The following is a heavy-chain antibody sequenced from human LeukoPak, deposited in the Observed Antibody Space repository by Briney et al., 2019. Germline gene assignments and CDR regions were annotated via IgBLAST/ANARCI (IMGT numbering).Heavy chain of an antibody. J-gene: IGHJ4*02. CDR1: GFTFSSYS. CDR3: ARDRLHYGEYVKTLDY. V-gene: IGHV3-48*01. CDR2: ITFTSSTI. D-gene: IGHD4-17*01. Sequence: GGSLRLSCAASGFTFSSYSMTWVRQAPGKGLEWVSYITFTSSTIHYADSVKGRFTISRDNAKSSLYLQMSSLRADDTAVYYCARDRLHYGEYVKTLDYWGQGTLVTVSS.